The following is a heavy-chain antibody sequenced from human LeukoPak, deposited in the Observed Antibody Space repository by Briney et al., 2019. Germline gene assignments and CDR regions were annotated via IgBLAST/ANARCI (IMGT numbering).Heavy chain of an antibody. CDR1: GFTFSSNA. J-gene: IGHJ3*02. V-gene: IGHV3-23*01. Sequence: PGGSLRLSCAASGFTFSSNAMSWVRQAPGKGLEWVSGISGSGGRTYYADSVKGRFPISRDNSKNPVYLQMKSLRAEETAVYYCAKETDRPYDACDIWGQGTKVTVSS. CDR2: ISGSGGRT. CDR3: AKETDRPYDACDI. D-gene: IGHD1-14*01.